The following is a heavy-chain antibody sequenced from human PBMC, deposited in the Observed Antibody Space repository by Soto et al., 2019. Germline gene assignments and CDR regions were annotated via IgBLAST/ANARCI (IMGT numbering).Heavy chain of an antibody. Sequence: EVQLVESGGGLVKPGGSLRLSCAASGFTFSSYSMNWVRQAPVKGLEWVSSISSSSRYIYYADSVKGRFTISRDNAKNSLYLQMNSLRAEDTAVYYCARDTYFYGSGSYGPWGQGTLVTVSS. V-gene: IGHV3-21*01. J-gene: IGHJ5*02. CDR2: ISSSSRYI. CDR1: GFTFSSYS. CDR3: ARDTYFYGSGSYGP. D-gene: IGHD3-10*01.